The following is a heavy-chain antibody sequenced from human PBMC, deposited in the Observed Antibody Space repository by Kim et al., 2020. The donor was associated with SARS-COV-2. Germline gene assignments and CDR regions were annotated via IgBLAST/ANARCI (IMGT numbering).Heavy chain of an antibody. V-gene: IGHV1-46*01. CDR2: T. J-gene: IGHJ6*02. D-gene: IGHD5-12*01. CDR3: ARAFVDNRVDV. Sequence: TSYAQKFQGRVTMTRDTSTSTVYMELSSLRSEDTAVYYCARAFVDNRVDVWGQGTTVTVSS.